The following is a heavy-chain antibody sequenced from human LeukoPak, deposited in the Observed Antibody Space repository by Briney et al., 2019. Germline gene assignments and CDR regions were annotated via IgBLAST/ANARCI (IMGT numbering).Heavy chain of an antibody. CDR1: GYTFTSYA. J-gene: IGHJ3*02. D-gene: IGHD3-10*01. Sequence: GASVKVSCKAFGYTFTSYAMHWVRQAPGQRLEWMGWINAGNGNTKYSQKFQGRVTITRDTSASTAYMELSSLRSEDTAVYYCARVPLWFGDRYAFDIWGQGTMVTVSS. CDR2: INAGNGNT. V-gene: IGHV1-3*01. CDR3: ARVPLWFGDRYAFDI.